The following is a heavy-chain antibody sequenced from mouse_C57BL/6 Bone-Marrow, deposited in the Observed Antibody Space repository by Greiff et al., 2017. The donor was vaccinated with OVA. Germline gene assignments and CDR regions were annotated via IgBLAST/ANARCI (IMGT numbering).Heavy chain of an antibody. V-gene: IGHV3-6*01. CDR3: ARDGNGNYRNYYAMDY. Sequence: ESGPGLVKPSQSLSLTCSVTGYSITSGYYWNWIRQFPGNKLELMGYISYDGSNNYNPSLKNRISITRDTSKNQFFLKLNSVTTEDTATYYCARDGNGNYRNYYAMDYWGQGTSVTVSS. CDR1: GYSITSGYY. CDR2: ISYDGSN. D-gene: IGHD2-1*01. J-gene: IGHJ4*01.